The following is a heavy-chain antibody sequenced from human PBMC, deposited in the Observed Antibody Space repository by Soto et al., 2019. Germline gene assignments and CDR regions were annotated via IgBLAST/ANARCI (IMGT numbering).Heavy chain of an antibody. J-gene: IGHJ1*01. CDR1: GFTFSSYW. CDR3: AKAPVPDYTAYGSCVFEL. V-gene: IGHV3-23*01. Sequence: GGSLRLSCAASGFTFSSYWMHWVRQAPGKGLEWVSSIVGSGGRTYYADSVQGRFTISRDNSKNTLYLQMNSLGAEDTAIFYCAKAPVPDYTAYGSCVFELWGRGTLVTVSS. CDR2: IVGSGGRT. D-gene: IGHD4-4*01.